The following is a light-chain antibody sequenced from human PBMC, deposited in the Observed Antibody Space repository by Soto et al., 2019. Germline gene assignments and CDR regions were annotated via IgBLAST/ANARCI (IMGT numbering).Light chain of an antibody. CDR3: QQYDNLWT. CDR2: DAS. V-gene: IGKV1-33*01. CDR1: QDISNY. J-gene: IGKJ1*01. Sequence: DIQMTQSPSSLSASVGDRVTITCQASQDISNYLNWYRQKPGKAPKLLIYDASNLETGVPSRFSGSGSGTDFTFTISSLQPEDIATYYCQQYDNLWTFGQGTKVEIK.